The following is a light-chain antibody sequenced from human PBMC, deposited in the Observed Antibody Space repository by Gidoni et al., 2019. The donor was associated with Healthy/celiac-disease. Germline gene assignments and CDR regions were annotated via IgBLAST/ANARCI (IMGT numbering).Light chain of an antibody. Sequence: DIQMTQSPSSLSASVGDRVTIPCRASQGISNYLAWYQQKPGKVPKLLIYAASTLQSGVPSRFSGSGSGTDFTLTISRVEAEDVGVYYCMKYNKTPRTFGQGTKVEIK. CDR3: MKYNKTPRT. V-gene: IGKV1-27*01. J-gene: IGKJ1*01. CDR2: AAS. CDR1: QGISNY.